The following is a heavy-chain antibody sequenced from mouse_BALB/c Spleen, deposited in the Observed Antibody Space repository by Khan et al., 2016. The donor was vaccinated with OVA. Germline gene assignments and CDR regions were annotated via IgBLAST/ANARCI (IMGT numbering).Heavy chain of an antibody. CDR2: IWRDGVK. V-gene: IGHV8-8*01. CDR1: GFSLTTSGMG. D-gene: IGHD1-1*01. J-gene: IGHJ1*01. Sequence: QVTLKESGPGILQPSQTLNLTCSFSGFSLTTSGMGVGWIRQPSGKGLEWLTHIWRDGVKRYNPALESRLTISKDTSSSQVFLKIASVDSADTATYYCARMNGNSRVRYFDVWGAGTSVTVSS. CDR3: ARMNGNSRVRYFDV.